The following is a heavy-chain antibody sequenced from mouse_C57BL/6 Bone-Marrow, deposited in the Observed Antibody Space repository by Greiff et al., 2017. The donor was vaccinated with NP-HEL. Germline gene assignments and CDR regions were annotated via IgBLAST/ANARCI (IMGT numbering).Heavy chain of an antibody. D-gene: IGHD3-2*02. J-gene: IGHJ2*01. CDR2: IHPSDSDT. CDR1: GYTFTSYS. V-gene: IGHV1-74*01. CDR3: AIRFQAQYYFDY. Sequence: QVQLQQPGAELAKPGASVKLSCKASGYTFTSYSMHWVKQRPGQGLEWIGMIHPSDSDTNYNQKFKGKATLTVDKSSSTAYMQLSSLTSEDSAVYYCAIRFQAQYYFDYWGQGTTLTVSS.